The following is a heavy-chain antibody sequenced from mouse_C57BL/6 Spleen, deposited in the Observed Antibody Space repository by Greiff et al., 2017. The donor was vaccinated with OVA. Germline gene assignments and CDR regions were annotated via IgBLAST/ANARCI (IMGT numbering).Heavy chain of an antibody. CDR2: IDPETGGT. CDR3: TRGGITTVGDY. CDR1: GYTFTDYE. J-gene: IGHJ2*01. Sequence: QVQLQQSGAELVRPGASVTLSCKASGYTFTDYEMHWVKQTPVHGLEWIGAIDPETGGTAYNQKFKGKAILTADKSSSTAYMELRSLTSEDSAVYYCTRGGITTVGDYWGQGTTLTVSS. V-gene: IGHV1-15*01. D-gene: IGHD1-1*01.